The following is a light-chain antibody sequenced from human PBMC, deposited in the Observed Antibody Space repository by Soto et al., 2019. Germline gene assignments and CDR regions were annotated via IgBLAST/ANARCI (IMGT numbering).Light chain of an antibody. CDR1: QSVSSN. CDR3: QQYNNSRGP. V-gene: IGKV3-15*01. Sequence: EIVMTQSPATLSVSPGERATLSCRASQSVSSNLAWYQQKPGQAPRLLIYGASTRATDIPARFSGSGSGTEFTLTINSLQSEDFAVYYCQQYNNSRGPFGQGTKVEIK. CDR2: GAS. J-gene: IGKJ1*01.